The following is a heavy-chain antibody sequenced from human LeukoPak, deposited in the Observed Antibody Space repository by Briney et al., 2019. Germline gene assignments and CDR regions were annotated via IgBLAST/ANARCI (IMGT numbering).Heavy chain of an antibody. D-gene: IGHD2-15*01. Sequence: GASVKVSCKASGYTFSSHNINWARQVSGHGLGWMGWMRPDTGFTGYAQKFRGRVTMTRDTATNTSYMELSSLRSDDTAVYYCARGGSRSGGSLRTFDSWGQGTLVIVSS. V-gene: IGHV1-8*01. CDR3: ARGGSRSGGSLRTFDS. CDR2: MRPDTGFT. J-gene: IGHJ4*02. CDR1: GYTFSSHN.